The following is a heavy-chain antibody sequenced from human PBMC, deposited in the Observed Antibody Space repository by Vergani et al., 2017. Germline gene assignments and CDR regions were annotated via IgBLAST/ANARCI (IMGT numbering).Heavy chain of an antibody. CDR3: AKDLSNSTAWPNFDS. Sequence: EVQLVESGGGLVKPGGSLRLSCAASGFTFSNAWMSWVRQAPGKGLEWVGRIKSKTDGGTTDYAAPVKGRFTISRDSSKTVYLQRNSLRVEDTAMYFCAKDLSNSTAWPNFDSRGQGTLVTVSS. CDR2: IKSKTDGGTT. D-gene: IGHD2-8*02. J-gene: IGHJ4*02. V-gene: IGHV3-15*01. CDR1: GFTFSNAW.